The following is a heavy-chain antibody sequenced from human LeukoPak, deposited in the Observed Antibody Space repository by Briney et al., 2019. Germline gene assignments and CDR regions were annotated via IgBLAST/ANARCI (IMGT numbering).Heavy chain of an antibody. V-gene: IGHV3-30*02. J-gene: IGHJ4*02. Sequence: GGSLRLSCAASGFTFRSYGMHWVRQDPGTGLEWVAFTRYDGSITYYADSVKGRFSISRDNSKNTLHLQMNSLRAEDTAVYYCVKDKRDDYDEYYFDYWAREPWSPSPQ. D-gene: IGHD4-17*01. CDR1: GFTFRSYG. CDR3: VKDKRDDYDEYYFDY. CDR2: TRYDGSIT.